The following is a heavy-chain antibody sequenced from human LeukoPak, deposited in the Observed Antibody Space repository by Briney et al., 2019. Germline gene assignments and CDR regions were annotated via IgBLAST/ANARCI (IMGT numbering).Heavy chain of an antibody. V-gene: IGHV1-2*06. J-gene: IGHJ4*02. CDR2: SNPNSGGT. Sequence: ASVTVSFKASGYTFTGYYMHWVRQAPGQGLEWMGRSNPNSGGTNYAQKFQGRVTMTRDKSISTAYMEQSSLRSDDTAVYYWARLVSVVDIFCCYGGQGTPVTVSS. CDR1: GYTFTGYY. D-gene: IGHD3-9*01. CDR3: ARLVSVVDIFCCY.